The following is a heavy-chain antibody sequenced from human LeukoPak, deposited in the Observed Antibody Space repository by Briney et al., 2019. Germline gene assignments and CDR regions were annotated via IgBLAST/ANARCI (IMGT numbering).Heavy chain of an antibody. Sequence: QPGRSLRLSCAASGFTFTSYAMSWVRQAPGKGLKWVSAIRGRGGSTNYADSVRGRFTISRDNSKNTLYLQMNSLRAEDTAVYYCAKVLGYGDSSYWYFDLWGRGTLVTVSS. V-gene: IGHV3-23*01. D-gene: IGHD3-22*01. J-gene: IGHJ2*01. CDR1: GFTFTSYA. CDR3: AKVLGYGDSSYWYFDL. CDR2: IRGRGGST.